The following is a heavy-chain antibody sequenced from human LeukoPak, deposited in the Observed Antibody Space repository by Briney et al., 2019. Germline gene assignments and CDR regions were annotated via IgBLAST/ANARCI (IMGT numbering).Heavy chain of an antibody. CDR1: GLTFSSYA. V-gene: IGHV3-23*01. D-gene: IGHD6-6*01. J-gene: IGHJ4*02. CDR2: ISGSGGNT. CDR3: AKAPRYSSSSY. Sequence: PGGSLRLSCAASGLTFSSYAMNWVRQAPGKGLEWVSAISGSGGNTYYADSVKGRFTISRDNSKNTLYLLMNSLRAEDTAVYYCAKAPRYSSSSYCGQGTMVTVSS.